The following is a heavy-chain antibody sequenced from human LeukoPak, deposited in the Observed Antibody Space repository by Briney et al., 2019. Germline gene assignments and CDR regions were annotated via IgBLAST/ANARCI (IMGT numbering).Heavy chain of an antibody. Sequence: RSLRLSCAASGFTFDDYAMHWVRQAPGKGLEWVSGISWNSGSIGYADSVKGRFTISRDNAKNSLYLQMNSLRAEDMALYYCAKASSSSWYQWAFDYWGQGTLVTVSS. CDR1: GFTFDDYA. J-gene: IGHJ4*02. CDR2: ISWNSGSI. D-gene: IGHD6-13*01. CDR3: AKASSSSWYQWAFDY. V-gene: IGHV3-9*03.